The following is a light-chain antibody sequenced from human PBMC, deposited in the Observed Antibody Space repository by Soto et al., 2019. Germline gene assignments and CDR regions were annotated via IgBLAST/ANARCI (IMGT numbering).Light chain of an antibody. V-gene: IGKV3-20*01. J-gene: IGKJ4*01. CDR2: GAS. CDR3: QQYGSSPST. Sequence: ELVLTQSPGTLSLSPGERATLSCRASQSVSSSYLAWYQQKPGQAPRLLIYGASSMATGIPESFSGSGSGTDFTLTISGLEPEYLAVYYCQQYGSSPSTFGGGTKVEIK. CDR1: QSVSSSY.